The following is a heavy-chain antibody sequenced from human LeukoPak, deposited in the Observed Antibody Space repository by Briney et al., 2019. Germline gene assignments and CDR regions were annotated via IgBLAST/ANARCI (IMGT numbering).Heavy chain of an antibody. CDR3: AKSWNYYDSSGDDALDI. V-gene: IGHV3-48*01. D-gene: IGHD3-22*01. CDR1: GFTFSSYS. Sequence: RAGGSLRLSCAASGFTFSSYSMNWVRQAPGKGLEWISFISSSSSSVYYAGSVRGRFTISRDNSKNTLYLQMNSLRVEDTAVYYCAKSWNYYDSSGDDALDIWGQGTMVTVSS. CDR2: ISSSSSSV. J-gene: IGHJ3*02.